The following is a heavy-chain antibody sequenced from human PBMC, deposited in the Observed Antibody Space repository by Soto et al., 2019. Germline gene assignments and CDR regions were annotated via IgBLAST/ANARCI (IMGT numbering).Heavy chain of an antibody. Sequence: EVQLLESGGGLVQPGGCLRLSCAASGFTFSSYAMSWVRQAPGKGLEWVSAISGSGGSTYYADSVKGRFTISRDNSKTTLYLQRNSLRAENTAVYYCAKDHRSYGYWGQGTLVTVSS. CDR2: ISGSGGST. J-gene: IGHJ4*02. CDR3: AKDHRSYGY. D-gene: IGHD1-26*01. CDR1: GFTFSSYA. V-gene: IGHV3-23*01.